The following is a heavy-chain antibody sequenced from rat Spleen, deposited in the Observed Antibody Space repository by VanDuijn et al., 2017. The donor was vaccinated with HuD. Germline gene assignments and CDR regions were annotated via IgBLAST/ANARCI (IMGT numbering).Heavy chain of an antibody. CDR1: GFNFNDHW. Sequence: EVKLVESGGGLVQPGRSLKLSCAASGFNFNDHWMGWVRQAPGKGLEWIGEINKDSSTINYTPSLKDKFTISRDNAQNTLYLQMTKLGSEDTAIYYCVRQDTSGYSNWFAYWGQGVMVTVSS. V-gene: IGHV4-2*01. J-gene: IGHJ2*01. CDR2: INKDSSTI. D-gene: IGHD4-3*01. CDR3: VRQDTSGYSNWFAY.